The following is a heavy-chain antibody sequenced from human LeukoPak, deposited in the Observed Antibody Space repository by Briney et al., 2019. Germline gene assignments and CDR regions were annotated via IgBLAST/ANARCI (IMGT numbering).Heavy chain of an antibody. Sequence: GGSLRLSCAASGFTFSNAWMSWVRQAPGKGLEWVGRVKSNTDGGTTHYAAPVKGRFTISRDDSKSTLYLQMSSLKTEDTAVYYCTTHDSFDYWGQGTLVSVSS. CDR3: TTHDSFDY. D-gene: IGHD3-3*01. CDR1: GFTFSNAW. V-gene: IGHV3-15*01. J-gene: IGHJ4*02. CDR2: VKSNTDGGTT.